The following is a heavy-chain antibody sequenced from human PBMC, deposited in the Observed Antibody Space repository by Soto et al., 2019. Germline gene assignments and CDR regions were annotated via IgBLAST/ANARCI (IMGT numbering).Heavy chain of an antibody. J-gene: IGHJ4*02. D-gene: IGHD6-19*01. CDR1: GGTFSSYA. V-gene: IGHV1-69*13. Sequence: SVKVSCKASGGTFSSYAISWVRHAPGQGLEWMGGIIPIFGTANYAQKFQGRVTITADESTSTAYMELSSLRSEDTAVYYCARGVIAVAGILVPPYYFDYWGQGTLVTVSS. CDR2: IIPIFGTA. CDR3: ARGVIAVAGILVPPYYFDY.